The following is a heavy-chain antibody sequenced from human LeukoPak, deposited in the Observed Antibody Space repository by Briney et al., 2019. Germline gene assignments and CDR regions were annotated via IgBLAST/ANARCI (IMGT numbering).Heavy chain of an antibody. CDR2: IIPILGIA. V-gene: IGHV1-69*04. CDR3: ASARDGYNSISY. J-gene: IGHJ4*02. D-gene: IGHD5-24*01. Sequence: GASVKVSYKASGGTFSSYAISWVRQAPGQGLEWMGRIIPILGIANYAQKFQGRVTITADKSTSTAYMELSSLRSEDTAVYYCASARDGYNSISYWGQGTLVTVSS. CDR1: GGTFSSYA.